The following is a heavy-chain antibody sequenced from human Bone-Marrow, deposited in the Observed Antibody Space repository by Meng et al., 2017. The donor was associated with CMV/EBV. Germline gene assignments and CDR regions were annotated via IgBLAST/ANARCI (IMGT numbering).Heavy chain of an antibody. Sequence: LSLTCAASGFTFSNSDMNWVRQAPGKGLEWVSGVSWNGSRTHYADSVKGRYIISRDNSRNFLYQQMNRLRPEDMAVYYCVNYWSSTSCELTDYYGIDVWGQGTLVTVSS. D-gene: IGHD2-2*01. J-gene: IGHJ6*02. CDR1: GFTFSNSD. V-gene: IGHV3-19*01. CDR3: VNYWSSTSCELTDYYGIDV. CDR2: VSWNGSRT.